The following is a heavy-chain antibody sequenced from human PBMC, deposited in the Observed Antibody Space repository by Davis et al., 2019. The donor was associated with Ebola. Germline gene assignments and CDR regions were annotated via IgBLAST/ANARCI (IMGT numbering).Heavy chain of an antibody. V-gene: IGHV3-73*01. J-gene: IGHJ4*02. Sequence: GGSLRLSCSASGFTFSSYTMHWVRQAPGKGLEWVGRVRSKANFYETSYGASVRGRFIISRDDSKKMAYLQMNSLQTGDTAIYYCTVRFDYWGRGTLVTVSS. CDR2: VRSKANFYET. CDR1: GFTFSSYT. CDR3: TVRFDY.